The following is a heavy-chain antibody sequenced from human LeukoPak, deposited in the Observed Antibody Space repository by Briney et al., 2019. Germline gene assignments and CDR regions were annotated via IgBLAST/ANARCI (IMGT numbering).Heavy chain of an antibody. J-gene: IGHJ4*02. CDR1: GGSISSGDYY. D-gene: IGHD6-13*01. V-gene: IGHV4-30-4*01. CDR2: IYYSGST. Sequence: SETLSLTCTVSGGSISSGDYYWSWIRQPPGKGLEWIGYIYYSGSTNYNPSLKSRVTISVDTSKNQFSLKLSSVTAADTAVYYCARGGIAAAGDDYWGQGTLVTVSS. CDR3: ARGGIAAAGDDY.